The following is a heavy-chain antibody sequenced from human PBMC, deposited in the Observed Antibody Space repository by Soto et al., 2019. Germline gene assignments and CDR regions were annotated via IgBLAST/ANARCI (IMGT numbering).Heavy chain of an antibody. V-gene: IGHV3-74*01. CDR1: GLVFKMYY. CDR3: IRGPRASSSGTGAY. CDR2: ISDDGKIT. D-gene: IGHD2-2*01. Sequence: PGGSLRLSCEASGLVFKMYYMHWVRQVPGKGSEWVSRISDDGKITTYADSVKDRFTISRDNAKDTLYLQLDNLRGDDTGLYYCIRGPRASSSGTGAYWGQGTQVTVSS. J-gene: IGHJ4*02.